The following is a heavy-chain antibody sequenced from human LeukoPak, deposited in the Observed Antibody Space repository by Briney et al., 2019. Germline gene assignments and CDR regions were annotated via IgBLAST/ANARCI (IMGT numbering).Heavy chain of an antibody. CDR2: MSRSGSTI. D-gene: IGHD2-2*01. J-gene: IGHJ4*02. V-gene: IGHV3-11*01. CDR3: ARKVVGVPAATPYFDY. CDR1: GFTFSHYY. Sequence: GGSLRLSCAASGFTFSHYYMSWIRQAPGKGLEGVSYMSRSGSTIYCADSVKGRFTISRDNAKNSLYMQMNSLRAEDTAVYYCARKVVGVPAATPYFDYWGQGTLVTVSS.